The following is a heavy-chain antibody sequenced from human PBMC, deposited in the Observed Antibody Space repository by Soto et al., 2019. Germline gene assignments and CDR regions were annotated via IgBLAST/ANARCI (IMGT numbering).Heavy chain of an antibody. J-gene: IGHJ4*02. D-gene: IGHD2-8*01. V-gene: IGHV1-18*01. CDR3: ARDGGVLMVYAARDC. CDR1: GYTFPNSG. Sequence: ASVQVSCTASGYTFPNSGISWVRQAPGQGLEWMGWISAYNANTNYAQKLQGRVTMTTDTSTSTAYMELRSLRSDDTAVYYCARDGGVLMVYAARDCWGQGTLGAVSS. CDR2: ISAYNANT.